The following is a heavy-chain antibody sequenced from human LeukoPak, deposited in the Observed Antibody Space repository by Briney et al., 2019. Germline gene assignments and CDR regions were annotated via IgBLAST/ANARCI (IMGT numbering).Heavy chain of an antibody. CDR1: GFTFTKYW. CDR2: IKQDGSDK. Sequence: PGGSLRPSCAASGFTFTKYWMTWVRQAPGKGLEWVGNIKQDGSDKNYMDSVKGRFTISRDNAKNSLYLQMNSLRAEDTAVYYCARLSALDYWGQGTLVTVSS. CDR3: ARLSALDY. J-gene: IGHJ4*02. V-gene: IGHV3-7*01.